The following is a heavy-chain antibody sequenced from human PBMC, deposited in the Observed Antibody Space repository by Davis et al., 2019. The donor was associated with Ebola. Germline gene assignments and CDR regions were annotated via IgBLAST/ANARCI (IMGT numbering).Heavy chain of an antibody. V-gene: IGHV3-20*04. CDR3: ARDKRSSWYGGMDV. J-gene: IGHJ6*02. CDR2: ITWNGGST. CDR1: GFSFDDYD. D-gene: IGHD6-19*01. Sequence: GESLKISCAASGFSFDDYDMSWVRQVPGKGLEWVSGITWNGGSTGYADSVKGRFTISRDNAKNSLYLQMNSLRAEDTAVYYCARDKRSSWYGGMDVWGQGTTVTVSS.